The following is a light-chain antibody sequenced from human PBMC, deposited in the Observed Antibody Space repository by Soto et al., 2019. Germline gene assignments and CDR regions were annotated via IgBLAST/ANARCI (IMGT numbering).Light chain of an antibody. Sequence: QSALTQPASVSGSPGQSITISCTGTSSDVGAYNYVSWYQQNPGKAPKLLISEVNNRPSGVSNRFSGSKSGHTASLTISGLQAEDEAHYYCSSYPSCSTLWVFGGGTTLTVL. CDR1: SSDVGAYNY. CDR2: EVN. V-gene: IGLV2-14*01. CDR3: SSYPSCSTLWV. J-gene: IGLJ3*02.